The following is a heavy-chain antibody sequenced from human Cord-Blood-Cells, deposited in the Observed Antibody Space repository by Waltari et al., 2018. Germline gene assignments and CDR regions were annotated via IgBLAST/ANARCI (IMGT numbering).Heavy chain of an antibody. CDR2: IYHSGST. CDR3: ARVYYYGSGKGYNWFDP. Sequence: QVQLQESGPGLVKPSGTLSLTCAVSGGSISSSNWWSWVRPPPGKGLEWIGEIYHSGSTNYNPSLKSRVTISVDKSKNQFSLKLSSVTAADTAVYYCARVYYYGSGKGYNWFDPWGQGTLVTVSS. J-gene: IGHJ5*02. D-gene: IGHD3-10*01. V-gene: IGHV4-4*02. CDR1: GGSISSSNW.